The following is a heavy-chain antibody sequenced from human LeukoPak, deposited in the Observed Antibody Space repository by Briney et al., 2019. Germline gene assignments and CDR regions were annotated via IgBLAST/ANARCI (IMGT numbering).Heavy chain of an antibody. CDR1: GGSISSSNW. D-gene: IGHD3-22*01. CDR2: IYHSGST. V-gene: IGHV4-4*02. Sequence: PSETLSLTCAVSGGSISSSNWWSWVRQPPGKGLEGIGEIYHSGSTNYNPSLKSRVTISVDKSKNQFSLKLSSVTAADTAVYYCARDAYYYDSSGYYYWGQGTLVTVSS. J-gene: IGHJ4*02. CDR3: ARDAYYYDSSGYYY.